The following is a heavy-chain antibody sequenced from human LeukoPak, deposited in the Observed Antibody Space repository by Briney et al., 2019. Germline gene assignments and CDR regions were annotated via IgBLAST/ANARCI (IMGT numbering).Heavy chain of an antibody. CDR2: ISSSSSYI. J-gene: IGHJ5*02. Sequence: GGSLRLSCAASGFTFSSYSMNWVRQAPGKGLEWVSSISSSSSYIYYADSVKGRFTISRDNAKNSLYLQMNSLRAEDTAVYYCASSSWSPHNWFDPWGQGTLVTVSS. D-gene: IGHD6-13*01. V-gene: IGHV3-21*06. CDR1: GFTFSSYS. CDR3: ASSSWSPHNWFDP.